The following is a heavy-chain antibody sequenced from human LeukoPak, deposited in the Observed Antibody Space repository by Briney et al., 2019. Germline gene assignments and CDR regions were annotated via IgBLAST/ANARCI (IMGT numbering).Heavy chain of an antibody. Sequence: GGSLRLSCAASGFTFSSYSMNWVRQAPGKGLEWVSYISSSSSTIYYADSVKGRFTISRDNSKNTLYLQMNSVRAEDTAVYYCARGLDGGGAFDIWGQGTMVTVSS. J-gene: IGHJ3*02. D-gene: IGHD3-16*01. CDR3: ARGLDGGGAFDI. CDR2: ISSSSSTI. V-gene: IGHV3-48*01. CDR1: GFTFSSYS.